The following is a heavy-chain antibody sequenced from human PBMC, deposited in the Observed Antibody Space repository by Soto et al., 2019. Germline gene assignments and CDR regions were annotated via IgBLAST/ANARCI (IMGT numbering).Heavy chain of an antibody. Sequence: EVQLVESGGGLVQPGESLRLSCAASGFTFSYYWMHWVRQAPGKGLVWVSRIHSDGSSTTYADSVKGRFTISRDNARNTVYLQMNSLRVEDTAVYYCARGDRGAFDSWGQGPVVTVSS. D-gene: IGHD1-26*01. CDR1: GFTFSYYW. J-gene: IGHJ3*02. V-gene: IGHV3-74*01. CDR3: ARGDRGAFDS. CDR2: IHSDGSST.